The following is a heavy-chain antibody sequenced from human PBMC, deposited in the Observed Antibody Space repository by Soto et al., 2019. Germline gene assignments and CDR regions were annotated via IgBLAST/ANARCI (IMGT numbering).Heavy chain of an antibody. D-gene: IGHD3-3*01. CDR3: ARSRFLEWSPPYCMDV. CDR1: GFTFSSYD. Sequence: GGSLRLSCAASGFTFSSYDMHWVRQATGKGLEWVSAIGTAGDTYYPGSVKGRFTIPRENAKNSLYLQMNSLRAEDTAVYYCARSRFLEWSPPYCMDVLGQATTVTVSS. V-gene: IGHV3-13*01. J-gene: IGHJ6*02. CDR2: IGTAGDT.